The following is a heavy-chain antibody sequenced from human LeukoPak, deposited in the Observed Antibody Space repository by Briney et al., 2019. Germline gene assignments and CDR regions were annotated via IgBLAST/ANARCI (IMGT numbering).Heavy chain of an antibody. CDR3: ACLRGPSDY. J-gene: IGHJ4*02. CDR2: ISTNSAFI. Sequence: VGTLRLSCTASGFTFINYSMNWVRQAPGKGLEWVSAISTNSAFIYYADSVSGRFTISRYNTKHSLYLQMDSLTADDTAVYFCACLRGPSDYWGQGNLVTVSS. CDR1: GFTFINYS. D-gene: IGHD4-17*01. V-gene: IGHV3-21*01.